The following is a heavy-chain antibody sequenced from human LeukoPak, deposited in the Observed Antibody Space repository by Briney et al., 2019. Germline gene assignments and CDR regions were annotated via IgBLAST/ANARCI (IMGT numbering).Heavy chain of an antibody. V-gene: IGHV3-48*03. D-gene: IGHD3-10*01. Sequence: GGSLRLSCAASGFTFSSYEMNWVRQAPGKGLEWISDISSSGSTINYADSVKGRFTISRDNAKNSLNLQMNSLRAEDTALYYCAKAGPGFGFDYWGQGTLVTVSS. CDR1: GFTFSSYE. CDR3: AKAGPGFGFDY. J-gene: IGHJ4*02. CDR2: ISSSGSTI.